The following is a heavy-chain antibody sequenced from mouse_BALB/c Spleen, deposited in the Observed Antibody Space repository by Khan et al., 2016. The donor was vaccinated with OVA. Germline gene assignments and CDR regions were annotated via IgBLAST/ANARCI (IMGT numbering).Heavy chain of an antibody. CDR2: IYPFNDVT. V-gene: IGHV1S136*01. D-gene: IGHD1-1*01. CDR3: APFGTYYMSFVY. CDR1: GYTFTSYV. J-gene: IGHJ3*01. Sequence: IQLVQSGPEVVKPGASVKMSCKASGYTFTSYVMHWVKQKPGQGLEWIGYIYPFNDVTKFNEKFNGKATLTSDKSSSTAYMELSSLTSEDSAVYYCAPFGTYYMSFVYWGQGTLVTVSA.